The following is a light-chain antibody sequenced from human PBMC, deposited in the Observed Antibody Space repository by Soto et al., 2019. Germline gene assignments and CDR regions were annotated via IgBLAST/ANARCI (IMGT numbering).Light chain of an antibody. J-gene: IGKJ1*01. CDR2: KAS. V-gene: IGKV1-5*03. Sequence: DIQMTQSPSTLSAPVGDRVTITCRASQSISDWLAWYQQKPGKAPKFLIYKASNLESGVPSRFSGSGSGTEFTLTISSVQPDDFATYYCQYYDSYSWTFGQGTKVEIK. CDR3: QYYDSYSWT. CDR1: QSISDW.